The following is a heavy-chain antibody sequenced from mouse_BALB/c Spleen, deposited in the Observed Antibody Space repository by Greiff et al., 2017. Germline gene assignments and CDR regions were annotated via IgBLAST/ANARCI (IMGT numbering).Heavy chain of an antibody. CDR2: IYPGNVNT. V-gene: IGHV1S56*01. CDR1: GYTFTSYY. Sequence: SGPELVKPGASVRISCKASGYTFTSYYIHWVKQRPGQGLEWIGWIYPGNVNTKYNEKFKGKATLTADKSSSTAYMQLSSLTSEDSAVYFCARGAPYYFDYWGQGTTLTVSS. CDR3: ARGAPYYFDY. D-gene: IGHD3-1*01. J-gene: IGHJ2*01.